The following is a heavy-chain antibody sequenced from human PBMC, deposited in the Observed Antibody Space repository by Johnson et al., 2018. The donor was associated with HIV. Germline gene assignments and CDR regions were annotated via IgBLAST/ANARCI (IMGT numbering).Heavy chain of an antibody. CDR2: FYSDSNT. D-gene: IGHD1-26*01. CDR3: ARLKWELLDNDAFDI. V-gene: IGHV3-66*04. J-gene: IGHJ3*02. CDR1: GFTVSSNY. Sequence: MLLVESGGGLVQPGGSLRLSCAASGFTVSSNYMSWVRQAPGKGLEWVSVFYSDSNTYSSDSVKGRFTISRDNAKNSLYLQMNSLRAEDTALYYCARLKWELLDNDAFDIWGQGTMVTVSS.